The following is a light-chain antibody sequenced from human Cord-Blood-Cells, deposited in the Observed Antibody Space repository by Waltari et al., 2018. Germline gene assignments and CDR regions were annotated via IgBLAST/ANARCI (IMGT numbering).Light chain of an antibody. V-gene: IGKV1-39*01. CDR3: QQSYSTPYT. J-gene: IGKJ2*01. CDR2: AAS. CDR1: QSISSY. Sequence: DIQMTQSPSSLSASVGDRVTITCRASQSISSYLNWYQQKPGKAPKLLIYAASSLQSGVPSRFSDSRSGTDFTLTISSLQPEDFATYHCQQSYSTPYTFGQGTKLEIK.